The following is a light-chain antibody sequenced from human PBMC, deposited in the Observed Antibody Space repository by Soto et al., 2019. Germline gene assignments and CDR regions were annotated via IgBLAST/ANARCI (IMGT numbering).Light chain of an antibody. Sequence: DIQMTQSPSSLSASVGDRVTITCRASQGISNYLAWYQQKPGKVPKLLIYAASTLQSGVPSRFSGSGSGTDFALNISSLQPEDVATYSCQKYNRAPWTFGQGTKVEIK. CDR3: QKYNRAPWT. CDR2: AAS. J-gene: IGKJ1*01. V-gene: IGKV1-27*01. CDR1: QGISNY.